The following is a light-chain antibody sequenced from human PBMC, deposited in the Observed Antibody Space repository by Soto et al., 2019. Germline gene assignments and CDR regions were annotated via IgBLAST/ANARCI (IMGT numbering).Light chain of an antibody. Sequence: EIVLTQSPGTLSLSPGERATLSCRASQSVSNNYLAWYQQKPGQAPRLLIYGASNRATGIPGRFSGSGSGTDFTLTISRLEPEDFAVYYCQQYDSSGTFGQGTKVDIK. V-gene: IGKV3-20*01. CDR1: QSVSNNY. CDR3: QQYDSSGT. CDR2: GAS. J-gene: IGKJ1*01.